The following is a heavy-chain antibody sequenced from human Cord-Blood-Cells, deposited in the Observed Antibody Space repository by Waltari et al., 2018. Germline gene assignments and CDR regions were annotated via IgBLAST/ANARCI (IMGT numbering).Heavy chain of an antibody. V-gene: IGHV4-39*01. CDR2: IYYSGST. J-gene: IGHJ4*02. CDR1: GGPISSSSYY. D-gene: IGHD3-10*01. CDR3: ARQGGYYGSGSYYDY. Sequence: QLQLQESGPGLVKPSETLSLPCTVSGGPISSSSYYWGWIRQPPGKGLEWIGSIYYSGSTYYNPSLKSRVTISVDTSKNQFSLKLSSVTAADTAVYYCARQGGYYGSGSYYDYWGQGTLVTVSS.